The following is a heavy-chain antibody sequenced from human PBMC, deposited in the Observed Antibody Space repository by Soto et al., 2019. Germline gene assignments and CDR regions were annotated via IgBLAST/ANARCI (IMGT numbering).Heavy chain of an antibody. Sequence: SETLSLTCTVSGGSISSSSYYWGWIRQPPGKGLEWIGSIYYSGSTYYNPSLKSRVTISVDTSKNQFSLKLSSVTAADTAVYYCARHLITIFGVVIIPGWFDPWGQGTLVTVSS. V-gene: IGHV4-39*01. CDR1: GGSISSSSYY. D-gene: IGHD3-3*01. J-gene: IGHJ5*02. CDR3: ARHLITIFGVVIIPGWFDP. CDR2: IYYSGST.